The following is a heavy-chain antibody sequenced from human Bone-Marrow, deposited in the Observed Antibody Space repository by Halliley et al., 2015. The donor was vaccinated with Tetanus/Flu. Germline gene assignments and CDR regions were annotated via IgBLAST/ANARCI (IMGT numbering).Heavy chain of an antibody. J-gene: IGHJ6*02. CDR3: AKDRRSRGVCYYGLDV. V-gene: IGHV3-23*01. Sequence: SLRLSCEGSGFNFGSYGMTWVRQAPGKGLEWVSGLGFNGDDTYYADSVKGRFTISKDISRNTLYLQMNRLTVEDTAVYYCAKDRRSRGVCYYGLDVWGQGTAVTVSS. D-gene: IGHD2-2*01. CDR1: GFNFGSYG. CDR2: LGFNGDDT.